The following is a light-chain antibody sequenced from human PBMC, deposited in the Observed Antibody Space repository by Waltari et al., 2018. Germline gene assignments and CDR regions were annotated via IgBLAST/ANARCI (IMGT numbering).Light chain of an antibody. CDR3: QQYYSIPYT. CDR2: WAS. J-gene: IGKJ2*01. Sequence: EIVMTQSPVTLSVSPGERATINCKSSQSVLYSSNNKNYLAWYQQKPGQPPKLLIYWASTRESGVPDRFSGSGSGTDFTLTISSLQAEDVAVYYCQQYYSIPYTFGQGTKLEIK. V-gene: IGKV4-1*01. CDR1: QSVLYSSNNKNY.